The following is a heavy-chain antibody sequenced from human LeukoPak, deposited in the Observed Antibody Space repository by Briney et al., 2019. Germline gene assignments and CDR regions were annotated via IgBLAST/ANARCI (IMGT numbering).Heavy chain of an antibody. CDR2: IWYDGTNK. D-gene: IGHD1-26*01. Sequence: GGSLRLSCAVSGFIFSTYGMHWVRQAPGKGLEWVAVIWYDGTNKYYADSVKGRFSISRDNSKNTLYLQMDSLGVEDTAMYYCARDWWEPQFDYWGQGTLVTVSS. CDR3: ARDWWEPQFDY. CDR1: GFIFSTYG. J-gene: IGHJ4*02. V-gene: IGHV3-33*01.